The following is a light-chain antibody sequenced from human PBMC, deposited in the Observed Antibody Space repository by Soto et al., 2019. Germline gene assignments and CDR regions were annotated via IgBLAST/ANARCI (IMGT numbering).Light chain of an antibody. CDR3: QQRDDWPLT. Sequence: ETVLTQSPATLSLSPGEGATLSCRASQSVKRRLGWYQQKPGQAPTLLIYDASNRATGIPARFSGSGSDTDFTLTISSLEPEDFAIYYCQQRDDWPLTFGGGTRVEIK. V-gene: IGKV3-11*01. CDR2: DAS. CDR1: QSVKRR. J-gene: IGKJ4*01.